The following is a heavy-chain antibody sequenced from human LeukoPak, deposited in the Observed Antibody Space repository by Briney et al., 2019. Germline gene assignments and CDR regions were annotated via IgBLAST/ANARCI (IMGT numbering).Heavy chain of an antibody. V-gene: IGHV3-30*18. CDR1: GFSVSSNY. CDR2: ISYDGSNK. Sequence: GESLRLSCSGFGFSVSSNYMTWVRQAPGKGLEWVAVISYDGSNKYYADSVKGRFTISRDNSKNTLYLQMNSLRAEDTAVYYCAKGRWGSKLLFDYWGQGTLVTVSS. CDR3: AKGRWGSKLLFDY. J-gene: IGHJ4*02. D-gene: IGHD7-27*01.